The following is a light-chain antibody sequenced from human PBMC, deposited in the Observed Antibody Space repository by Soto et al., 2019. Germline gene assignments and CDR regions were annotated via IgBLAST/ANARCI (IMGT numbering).Light chain of an antibody. CDR2: GIS. Sequence: QAVVTQPPSVSGAPGQRVTISCTGSSSNIGAGYDVHWYQQLPGTAPKLLIYGISNRPSGVPDRFSGSKSGTSASLAITGLQAEDEADYYCQSYDSSLSGYVVFGGGAKVTVL. CDR1: SSNIGAGYD. CDR3: QSYDSSLSGYVV. V-gene: IGLV1-40*01. J-gene: IGLJ2*01.